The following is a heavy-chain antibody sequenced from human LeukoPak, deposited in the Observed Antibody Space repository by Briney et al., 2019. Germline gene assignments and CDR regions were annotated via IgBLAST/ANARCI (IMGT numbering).Heavy chain of an antibody. Sequence: SETLSLTCTVSGYSISSGFYWGWIRQPPGEGLQYIGSIHYSGSTFYNPSLKSRVTISVDTSKNQFSLRLSSVTAADTAVYYCAKSNGYGLVDIWGQGTMVTVSS. CDR1: GYSISSGFY. CDR2: IHYSGST. CDR3: AKSNGYGLVDI. J-gene: IGHJ3*02. D-gene: IGHD3-10*01. V-gene: IGHV4-38-2*02.